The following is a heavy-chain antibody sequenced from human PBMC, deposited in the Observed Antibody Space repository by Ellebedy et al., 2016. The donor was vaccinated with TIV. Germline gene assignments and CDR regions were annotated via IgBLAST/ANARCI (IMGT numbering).Heavy chain of an antibody. CDR2: ISSGSNAR. D-gene: IGHD5-24*01. CDR3: ARADAYNPFDY. J-gene: IGHJ4*02. V-gene: IGHV3-48*02. CDR1: GFTIGNFG. Sequence: GESLKISCVDSGFTIGNFGMSWVRQAPGKGLEWVSYISSGSNARYYADSVKGRFTVSRDNAKNSLYLHMNSLRDEDTGVYYCARADAYNPFDYWGQGTLVTVSS.